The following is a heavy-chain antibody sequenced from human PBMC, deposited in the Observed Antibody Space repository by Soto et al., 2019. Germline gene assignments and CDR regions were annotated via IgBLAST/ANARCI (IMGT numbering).Heavy chain of an antibody. CDR3: SRGTYYPQSSGLHADY. D-gene: IGHD3-22*01. V-gene: IGHV3-23*01. J-gene: IGHJ4*02. CDR2: ISDSGRSA. Sequence: VQLLESGGGLVQPGGSLRLSCGASGFTASNYAMTWVRQAPGKGLQWVSTISDSGRSAYYADSVKGRFAISRDNSKNTLYLQMNSLRPEDTAVYYCSRGTYYPQSSGLHADYWGPGTVVTVSS. CDR1: GFTASNYA.